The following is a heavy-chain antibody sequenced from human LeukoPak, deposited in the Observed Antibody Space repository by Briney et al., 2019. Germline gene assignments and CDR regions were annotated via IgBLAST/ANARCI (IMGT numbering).Heavy chain of an antibody. D-gene: IGHD4-23*01. V-gene: IGHV4-4*07. Sequence: SETLSLTCTVSGGSISNHHWSWIRQPAGKGLEWIGRIYSSGSTYYNSSLKSRVTMSVDTSKNQFSLKLTSVTAADTAVYYCARWAYGGNLYFDYWGQGILVTVSS. J-gene: IGHJ4*02. CDR3: ARWAYGGNLYFDY. CDR2: IYSSGST. CDR1: GGSISNHH.